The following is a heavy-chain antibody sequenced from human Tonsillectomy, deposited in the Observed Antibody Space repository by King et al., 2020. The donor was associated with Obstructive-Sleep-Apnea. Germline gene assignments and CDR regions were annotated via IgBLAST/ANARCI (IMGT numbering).Heavy chain of an antibody. CDR3: ARIGYSSGWAYFDY. V-gene: IGHV4-59*01. D-gene: IGHD6-19*01. Sequence: VQLQESGPGLVKPSETLSLTCTVSGGSISSYYWSWIRQPPGKGLEWIGYIYFSGSTNYNPSLNSRVTISVDTSKNHFSLKLSSVSAADTAGYYCARIGYSSGWAYFDYWGQGTLVTVSS. CDR2: IYFSGST. J-gene: IGHJ4*02. CDR1: GGSISSYY.